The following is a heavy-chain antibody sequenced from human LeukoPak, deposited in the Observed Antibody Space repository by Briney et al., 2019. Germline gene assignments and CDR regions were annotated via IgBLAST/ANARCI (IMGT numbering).Heavy chain of an antibody. D-gene: IGHD5-24*01. CDR2: IIPIFGTA. J-gene: IGHJ5*02. CDR3: ARRGDGYNLYWFAP. V-gene: IGHV1-69*13. CDR1: GGTFSSYA. Sequence: RASVKVSCKASGGTFSSYAISWVRQAPGQGLEWMGGIIPIFGTANYAQKFQDRVTITADESTSTAYMELSNLRSEDTAVYYCARRGDGYNLYWFAPWGQGTLVTVSS.